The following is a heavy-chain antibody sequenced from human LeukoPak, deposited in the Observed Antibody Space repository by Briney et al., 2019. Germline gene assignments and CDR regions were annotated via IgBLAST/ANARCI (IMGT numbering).Heavy chain of an antibody. CDR1: GFTFSSYC. CDR2: LWYDGSNK. D-gene: IGHD3-3*01. J-gene: IGHJ4*02. V-gene: IGHV3-30*02. CDR3: ANASGELDD. Sequence: GGSLRLSCAASGFTFSSYCTHWVRQAPGKGLVWVPVLWYDGSNKNYAVSVKGRFTISRHNSENTLYLKMNSLSAEDTGVYYCANASGELDDWGQGTLVTVCS.